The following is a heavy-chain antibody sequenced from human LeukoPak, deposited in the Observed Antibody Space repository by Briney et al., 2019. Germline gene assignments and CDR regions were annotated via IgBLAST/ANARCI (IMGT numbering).Heavy chain of an antibody. Sequence: GESLNTSCRGSVDRFTSYWIGWVGQMPGKGLGWIGMSYPGVADTRYSPSFQGHVTISADMSISTAFLQWSTLKASHTALYYCVRAYDSSGYYFYWLDPSGEGTLVTASS. D-gene: IGHD3-22*01. J-gene: IGHJ5*02. CDR1: VDRFTSYW. CDR2: SYPGVADT. CDR3: VRAYDSSGYYFYWLDP. V-gene: IGHV5-51*01.